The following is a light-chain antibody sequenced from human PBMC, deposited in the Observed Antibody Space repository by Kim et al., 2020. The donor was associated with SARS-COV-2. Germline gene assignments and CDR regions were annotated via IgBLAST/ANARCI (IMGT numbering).Light chain of an antibody. CDR3: QAWDSSTYVV. CDR2: QNN. V-gene: IGLV3-1*01. Sequence: VSPGQTASITCSGDKLGDRFVCWYQQRPGQSPVLVIYQNNKRPSGIPERFSGSNSGNTATLTISGTQAMDEADYYCQAWDSSTYVVFGGGTKLTVL. J-gene: IGLJ2*01. CDR1: KLGDRF.